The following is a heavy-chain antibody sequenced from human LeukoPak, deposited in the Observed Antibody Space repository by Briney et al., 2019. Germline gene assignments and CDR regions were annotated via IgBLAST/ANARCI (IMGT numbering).Heavy chain of an antibody. V-gene: IGHV1-3*01. CDR3: ARDQSGSYFDY. CDR2: INAGNGNT. CDR1: GYTFTSYA. Sequence: ASVKVSCKASGYTFTSYAMHWVRQAPGQRLEWMGWINAGNGNTKYSQKFQGRVTITRDTSASTAYVELSSLRSEDTAVYYCARDQSGSYFDYWGQGTLVTVSS. D-gene: IGHD1-26*01. J-gene: IGHJ4*02.